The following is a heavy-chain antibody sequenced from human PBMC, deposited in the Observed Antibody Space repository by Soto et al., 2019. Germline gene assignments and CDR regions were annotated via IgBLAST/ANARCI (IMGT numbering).Heavy chain of an antibody. CDR2: ISYDGSNK. CDR3: AKDGEKRCSGSYHEGMDV. D-gene: IGHD1-26*01. Sequence: QVQLVESGGGVVQPGRSLRLSCAASGFTFSSYGMHWVRQAPGKGLEGVAVISYDGSNKYYADSVKGRFTISRDNSKNTLYLQMNSLRAEDTAVYYCAKDGEKRCSGSYHEGMDVWGQGTTVTVSS. V-gene: IGHV3-30*18. CDR1: GFTFSSYG. J-gene: IGHJ6*02.